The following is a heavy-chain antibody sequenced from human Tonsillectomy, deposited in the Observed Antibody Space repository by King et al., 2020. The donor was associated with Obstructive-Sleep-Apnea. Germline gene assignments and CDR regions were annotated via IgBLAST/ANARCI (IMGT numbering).Heavy chain of an antibody. CDR2: IWNDGSNK. CDR1: GFTFSSYG. V-gene: IGHV3-33*06. D-gene: IGHD2-2*01. CDR3: AKDLGSRDIVVVPAAKGDYYYGMDV. J-gene: IGHJ6*02. Sequence: VQLVESGGGVVQPGRSLRLSCAASGFTFSSYGMHWVRQAPGKGLEWVAVIWNDGSNKYYADSVKGRFTISSDNSKNTLYLQMNSLRAEDTAVDYCAKDLGSRDIVVVPAAKGDYYYGMDVWGQGTTVTVSS.